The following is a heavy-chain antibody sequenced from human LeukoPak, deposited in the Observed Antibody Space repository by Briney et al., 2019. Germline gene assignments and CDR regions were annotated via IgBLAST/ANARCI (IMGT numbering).Heavy chain of an antibody. J-gene: IGHJ4*02. D-gene: IGHD6-19*01. Sequence: GGPLRLSCAASGFTFSNYDMSWVRLAPGKGLEWVSVITGSGDHTNSVDSVKGRFTISRDNSKNTLYLQVNSLRAEDTAVYYCASDELAVAKKGFLDSWGQGTLVTVSS. CDR1: GFTFSNYD. CDR3: ASDELAVAKKGFLDS. V-gene: IGHV3-23*01. CDR2: ITGSGDHT.